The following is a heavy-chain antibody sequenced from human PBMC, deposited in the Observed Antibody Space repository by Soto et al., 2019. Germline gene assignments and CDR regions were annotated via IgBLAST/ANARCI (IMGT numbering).Heavy chain of an antibody. CDR2: INPNSSAT. J-gene: IGHJ5*02. CDR1: GYTFTGYY. Sequence: GSSVTVSCKASGYTFTGYYMHWVRQAPGQGLEWMGWINPNSSATNYAQKFQGRVTMTRDTSISTAYMELSSLRSEDTAVYNCARGHDRSIKSNYAGNWSDPWRHGPLVTVSS. V-gene: IGHV1-2*02. CDR3: ARGHDRSIKSNYAGNWSDP. D-gene: IGHD1-7*01.